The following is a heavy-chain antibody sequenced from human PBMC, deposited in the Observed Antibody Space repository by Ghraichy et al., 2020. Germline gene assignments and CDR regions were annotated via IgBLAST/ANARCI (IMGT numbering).Heavy chain of an antibody. V-gene: IGHV4-59*01. CDR2: IYYSGST. D-gene: IGHD5-18*01. Sequence: SETLSLTCTVSGGSISSYYWSWIRQPPGKGLEWIGYIYYSGSTNYNPSLKSRVTISVDTSKNQFSLKLSSVTAADTAVYYCARDSGVQLWLGFDYWGQGTLVTVSS. CDR3: ARDSGVQLWLGFDY. J-gene: IGHJ4*02. CDR1: GGSISSYY.